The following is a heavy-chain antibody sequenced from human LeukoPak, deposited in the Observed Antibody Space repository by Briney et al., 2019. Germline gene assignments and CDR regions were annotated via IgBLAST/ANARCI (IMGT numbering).Heavy chain of an antibody. CDR3: ARQINNWLDP. J-gene: IGHJ5*02. Sequence: RGSLRLSCAPSGFTFTDYYMSWIRQAPGEGLEWVSYISNSGSTIYYAHSVKGRFSISRDNAKNTLYLQMNSLRAEDTAVYYCARQINNWLDPWGQGSLVTVSS. CDR2: ISNSGSTI. V-gene: IGHV3-11*01. CDR1: GFTFTDYY.